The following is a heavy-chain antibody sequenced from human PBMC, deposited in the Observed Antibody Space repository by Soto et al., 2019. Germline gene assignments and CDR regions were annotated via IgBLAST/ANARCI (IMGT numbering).Heavy chain of an antibody. CDR2: IYYSGST. J-gene: IGHJ4*02. CDR1: GGSISSYY. D-gene: IGHD6-13*01. CDR3: ARDFREYRISWYLDY. V-gene: IGHV4-59*01. Sequence: SETLSLTCTVSGGSISSYYWSWIRQPPGKGLEWIGYIYYSGSTNYNPSLKSRVTISVDTSKNQFSLKLSSVTAADTAVYYCARDFREYRISWYLDYWGQGTLVTVS.